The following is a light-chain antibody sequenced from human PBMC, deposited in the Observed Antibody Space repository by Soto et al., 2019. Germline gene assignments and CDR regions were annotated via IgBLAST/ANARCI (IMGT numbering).Light chain of an antibody. CDR3: PSWDDRLHGRV. CDR1: SSNIGSNT. CDR2: SNN. Sequence: QSVLTQPPSASGTPGQRVTISCSGSSSNIGSNTVNWYQQLPGTAPKLLIYSNNQRPSGVPDRFSGSKSGTSASLDISGHQSADEADYYCPSWDDRLHGRVFGTGTNLTVL. J-gene: IGLJ1*01. V-gene: IGLV1-44*01.